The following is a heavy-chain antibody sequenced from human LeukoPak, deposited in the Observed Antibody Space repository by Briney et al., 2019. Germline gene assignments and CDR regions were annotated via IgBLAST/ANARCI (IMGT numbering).Heavy chain of an antibody. D-gene: IGHD1-26*01. Sequence: GGSLRLSCAASGFTFSSYGMSWVRQAPGKGLEWVSAISGSGGSTYYADSVKGRFTISRDNSKNTLYLQMNSLRAGDTALYYCAKAGSIRFDYWGQGTLVTVSS. CDR2: ISGSGGST. CDR3: AKAGSIRFDY. J-gene: IGHJ4*02. CDR1: GFTFSSYG. V-gene: IGHV3-23*01.